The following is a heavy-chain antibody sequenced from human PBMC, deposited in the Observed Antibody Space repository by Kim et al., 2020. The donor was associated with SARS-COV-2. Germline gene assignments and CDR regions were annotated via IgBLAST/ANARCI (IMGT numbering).Heavy chain of an antibody. CDR3: AKDLSGSYPY. CDR1: GFTFSSYG. V-gene: IGHV3-30*18. CDR2: ISYDGSNK. Sequence: GGSLRLSCAASGFTFSSYGMHWVRQAPGKGLEWVAVISYDGSNKYYADSVKGRFTISRDNSKNTLYLQMNSLRAEDTAVYYCAKDLSGSYPYWGQGTLVTVSS. J-gene: IGHJ4*02. D-gene: IGHD1-26*01.